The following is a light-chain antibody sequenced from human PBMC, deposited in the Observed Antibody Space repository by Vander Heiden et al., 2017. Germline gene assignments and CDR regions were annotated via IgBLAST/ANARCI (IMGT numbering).Light chain of an antibody. CDR1: SSNIGAGYD. Sequence: QSVLTQPPSVSGAPGQRVTISCTGSSSNIGAGYDVHWYQQLPVTAPKPLIYGNTNRPSGFPDRFSGSQSGTSASLAITGLQAEDEADYYCQSYDSSLSAVVFGGGTKLTVL. CDR2: GNT. V-gene: IGLV1-40*01. J-gene: IGLJ2*01. CDR3: QSYDSSLSAVV.